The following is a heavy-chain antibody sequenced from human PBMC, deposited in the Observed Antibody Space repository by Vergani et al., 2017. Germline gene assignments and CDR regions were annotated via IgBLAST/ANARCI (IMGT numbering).Heavy chain of an antibody. D-gene: IGHD6-19*01. V-gene: IGHV4-34*01. J-gene: IGHJ4*02. Sequence: VQLPQWGAGLLKPSETLSLTCAVYGGSFSGYYWSWIRQPPGKGLEWIGEINHSGSTNYNPSLKSRVTISVDTSKNQFSLKLSSVTAADTAVYYCARVAVAGTRDYWGQGTLVTVSS. CDR3: ARVAVAGTRDY. CDR2: INHSGST. CDR1: GGSFSGYY.